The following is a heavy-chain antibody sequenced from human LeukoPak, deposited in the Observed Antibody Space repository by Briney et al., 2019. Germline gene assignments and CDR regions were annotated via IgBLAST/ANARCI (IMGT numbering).Heavy chain of an antibody. CDR1: GFTFSRSA. CDR2: IIYSGGAT. D-gene: IGHD3-22*01. CDR3: AKDGLYYDGSEHVYYFDS. Sequence: GGSLRLSCAASGFTFSRSAMTWVRQGPGTGLEFVASIIYSGGATYYADSVKGRFTISRDNSKNTLYLQMNSLRAEDTALYYCAKDGLYYDGSEHVYYFDSWGQGTLVCLFS. V-gene: IGHV3-23*01. J-gene: IGHJ4*02.